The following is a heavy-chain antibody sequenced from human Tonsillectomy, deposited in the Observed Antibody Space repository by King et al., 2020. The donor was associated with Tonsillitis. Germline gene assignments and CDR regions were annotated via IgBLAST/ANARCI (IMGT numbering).Heavy chain of an antibody. CDR2: ISDSGATT. D-gene: IGHD5-12*01. CDR3: AKDPNFWEWLRVFDY. Sequence: VQLVESGGGLVQPGGSLRLSCAASTFTFSTYAMSWVRQAPGKGLEWVSSISDSGATTFYADSVKGRFTISRDNAKNTLYLQMNSLRAEDTALYYRAKDPNFWEWLRVFDYWRQGTLVTVSS. V-gene: IGHV3-23*04. J-gene: IGHJ4*02. CDR1: TFTFSTYA.